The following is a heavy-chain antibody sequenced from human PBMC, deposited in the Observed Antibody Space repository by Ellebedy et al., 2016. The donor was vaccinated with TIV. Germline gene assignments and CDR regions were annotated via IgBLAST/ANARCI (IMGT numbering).Heavy chain of an antibody. CDR3: GRGSDWSKVGSY. CDR2: VHPSGIT. Sequence: MPSETLSPTCAVSGGPFNEYYWSWIRQSPGKGLEWIGEVHPSGITNFSPSLESRVTISLDTSKNQFSLKLTSVTAADTAVYYRGRGSDWSKVGSYWGQGTLVTVSS. CDR1: GGPFNEYY. V-gene: IGHV4-34*01. J-gene: IGHJ4*02. D-gene: IGHD1/OR15-1a*01.